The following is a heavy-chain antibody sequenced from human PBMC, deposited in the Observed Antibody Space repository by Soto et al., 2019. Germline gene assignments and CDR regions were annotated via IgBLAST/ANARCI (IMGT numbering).Heavy chain of an antibody. D-gene: IGHD3-9*01. CDR2: IKQDGSEK. J-gene: IGHJ4*02. CDR3: ARPYDILTGYYLLVGY. CDR1: GFTFSSYW. Sequence: GGSLRLSCAASGFTFSSYWMSWVRQAPGKGLEWVANIKQDGSEKYYVDSVKGRFTISRDNAKDSLYLQMNSLRAEDTAVYYCARPYDILTGYYLLVGYWGQGTLVTV. V-gene: IGHV3-7*01.